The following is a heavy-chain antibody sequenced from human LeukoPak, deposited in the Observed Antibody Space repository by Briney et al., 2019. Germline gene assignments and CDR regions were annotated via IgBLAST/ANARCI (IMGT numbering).Heavy chain of an antibody. CDR2: ISSSSSTI. J-gene: IGHJ3*02. V-gene: IGHV3-48*02. CDR3: ARAYYYDSSGYDAFDI. Sequence: GRSLRLSCAASGFTFSSYSMNWVRQAPGKGLEWVSYISSSSSTIYYADSVKGRFTISRDNAKNSLYLQMNSLRDEDTAVYYCARAYYYDSSGYDAFDIWGQGTMVTVSS. D-gene: IGHD3-22*01. CDR1: GFTFSSYS.